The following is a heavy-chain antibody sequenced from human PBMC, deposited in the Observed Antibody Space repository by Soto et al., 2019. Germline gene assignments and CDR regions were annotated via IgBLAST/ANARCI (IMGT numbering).Heavy chain of an antibody. J-gene: IGHJ6*02. Sequence: PSETLSLTCTVSGGSISGYYWSWIRQPPGKGLELIGYIYYSGSTNYNPSLKSRVTISVDTSKNQFSLRLSSVTAADTAVYYCARDSSYYSGSGSFSTYHFFGMDIWAQGTTVTVSS. CDR2: IYYSGST. V-gene: IGHV4-59*12. D-gene: IGHD3-10*01. CDR3: ARDSSYYSGSGSFSTYHFFGMDI. CDR1: GGSISGYY.